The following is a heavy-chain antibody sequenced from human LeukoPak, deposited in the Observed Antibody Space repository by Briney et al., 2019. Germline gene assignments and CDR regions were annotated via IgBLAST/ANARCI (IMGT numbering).Heavy chain of an antibody. D-gene: IGHD1-26*01. CDR3: ARERVGAINFDY. CDR1: GCTLSSYR. CDR2: INTDGSST. J-gene: IGHJ4*02. Sequence: GGTVRLSWAGSGCTLSSYRRDWGLQPTRHGRVWVSHINTDGSSTSYGDCVKGRFTISRDNAKNTLYLQMNSLRAEDTAVYYCARERVGAINFDYWGQGTLFTVSS. V-gene: IGHV3-74*01.